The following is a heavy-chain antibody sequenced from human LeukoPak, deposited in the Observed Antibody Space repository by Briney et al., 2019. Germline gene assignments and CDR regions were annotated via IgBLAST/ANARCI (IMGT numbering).Heavy chain of an antibody. V-gene: IGHV3-20*03. D-gene: IGHD2-8*01. Sequence: WVRQPPGKGLEWVSGINRNGGSTDYADSVKGRFTISRDNAKNSHFLQMNSLRVEDTALYYCARGFRNGPFDCWGQGTLVTVSS. CDR3: ARGFRNGPFDC. CDR2: INRNGGST. J-gene: IGHJ4*02.